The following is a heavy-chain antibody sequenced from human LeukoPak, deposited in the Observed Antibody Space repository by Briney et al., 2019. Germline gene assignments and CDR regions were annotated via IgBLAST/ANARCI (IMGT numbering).Heavy chain of an antibody. CDR3: ARVSYYDFWSGYYYFDY. V-gene: IGHV3-23*01. Sequence: GGSLRLSCVASGFTFSNYAMSWVRQAPGKGLEWVSTSSVNGGSTYYGDSVKGRFTISRDNVKNTLHLQMSSLRAEDTAVYYCARVSYYDFWSGYYYFDYWGQGTLVTVSS. D-gene: IGHD3-3*01. CDR1: GFTFSNYA. CDR2: SSVNGGST. J-gene: IGHJ4*02.